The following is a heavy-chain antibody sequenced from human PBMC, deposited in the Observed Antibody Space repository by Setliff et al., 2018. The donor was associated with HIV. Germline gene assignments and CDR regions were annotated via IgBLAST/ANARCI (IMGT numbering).Heavy chain of an antibody. J-gene: IGHJ3*01. V-gene: IGHV4-34*01. CDR2: INHSGGT. Sequence: PSETLSLTCAVYGRSFSGYYWNWIRQSPGKGLEWIGEINHSGGTNHNPSLESRVTMSIDTSKNQFSLNVSSVTAADTAVYYCARGWGHDGFDFWGQGTMVTVSS. CDR1: GRSFSGYY. D-gene: IGHD7-27*01. CDR3: ARGWGHDGFDF.